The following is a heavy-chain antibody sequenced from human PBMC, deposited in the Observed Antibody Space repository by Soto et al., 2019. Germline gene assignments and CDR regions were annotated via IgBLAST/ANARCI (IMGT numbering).Heavy chain of an antibody. J-gene: IGHJ4*02. D-gene: IGHD3-10*01. CDR1: GFTFSSYG. CDR2: IFAGGIT. V-gene: IGHV3-23*01. Sequence: PGGSLRLSCEASGFTFSSYGMTWVRQAPGKGLEWVSTIFAGGITFYADSVKGRFTISRDNSQNTLYLQMTRLRVDDTALYYCAKDGSYYDFDYWGQGTQVTAPQ. CDR3: AKDGSYYDFDY.